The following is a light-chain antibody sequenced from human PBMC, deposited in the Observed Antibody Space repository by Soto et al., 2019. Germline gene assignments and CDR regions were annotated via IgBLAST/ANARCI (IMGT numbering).Light chain of an antibody. CDR3: QQYYTTPSIT. V-gene: IGKV4-1*01. CDR1: QSVLYSSNSKNY. CDR2: WAF. J-gene: IGKJ5*01. Sequence: ILISQWPESLAVSLVERATITCKSSQSVLYSSNSKNYLAWYQQKPGQPPKLLIYWAFIREYGVPDRFSGSGSGTDFTLTISSLQAEDVPVSYCQQYYTTPSITFGQGTRLEI.